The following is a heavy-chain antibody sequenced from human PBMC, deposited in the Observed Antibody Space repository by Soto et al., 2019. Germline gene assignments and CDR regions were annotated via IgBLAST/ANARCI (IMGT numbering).Heavy chain of an antibody. Sequence: EVQLVQSGAEVKKPGESLKISCKGSGYSFTSYWIGWVRQMPGKGLEWMGIIYPGDSDTRYSPSFQGQVTISADKSISXAXXQWSSLKASDTAMYYCARRGDPGRGYSYDLINFDYWGQGTLVTVSS. V-gene: IGHV5-51*01. D-gene: IGHD5-18*01. CDR3: ARRGDPGRGYSYDLINFDY. CDR2: IYPGDSDT. CDR1: GYSFTSYW. J-gene: IGHJ4*02.